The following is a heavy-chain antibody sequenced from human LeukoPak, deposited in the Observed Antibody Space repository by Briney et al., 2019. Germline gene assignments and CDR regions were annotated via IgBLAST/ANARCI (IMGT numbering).Heavy chain of an antibody. J-gene: IGHJ3*02. Sequence: PGGSLRLSCEASGFTFSSCVMSWVRQAPGKGLEWVSAISGSGISTYYADSVKGRFTISRDNSKNTLYLQMNSLRAEDTAVYYCAKDDYYARAFDIWGQGTMVTVSS. D-gene: IGHD3-10*01. CDR3: AKDDYYARAFDI. V-gene: IGHV3-23*01. CDR1: GFTFSSCV. CDR2: ISGSGIST.